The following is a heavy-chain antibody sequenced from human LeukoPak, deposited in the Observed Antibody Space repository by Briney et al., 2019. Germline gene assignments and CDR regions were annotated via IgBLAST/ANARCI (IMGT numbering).Heavy chain of an antibody. CDR1: GGSIRSYY. Sequence: SETLFLTCTGSGGSIRSYYWSWIRQPAGQRLHWIGRLYTSGSTNYNPSLKSRVTMSVDTSKNQFSLKLSSVTAADTAVYYRARVRVAVAGTGGYYFDYWGQGTLVTVSS. J-gene: IGHJ4*02. V-gene: IGHV4-4*07. D-gene: IGHD6-19*01. CDR3: ARVRVAVAGTGGYYFDY. CDR2: LYTSGST.